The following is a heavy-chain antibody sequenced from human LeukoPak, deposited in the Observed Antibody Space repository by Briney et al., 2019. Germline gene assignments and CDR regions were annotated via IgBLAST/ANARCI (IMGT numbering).Heavy chain of an antibody. CDR1: GYSFTSYW. CDR3: ARQGPKVASDY. J-gene: IGHJ4*02. V-gene: IGHV5-51*01. CDR2: INPGDSDT. Sequence: GESLKISCQGSGYSFTSYWIGWVRQMPGKGLEWMAIINPGDSDTRYSPSFQGQVTISADKSISTAYLQWSSLKASDTAIYYCARQGPKVASDYWGQGTLVTVSS. D-gene: IGHD4-23*01.